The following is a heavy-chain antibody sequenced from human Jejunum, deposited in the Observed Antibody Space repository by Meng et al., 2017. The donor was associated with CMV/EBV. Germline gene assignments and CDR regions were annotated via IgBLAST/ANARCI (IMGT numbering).Heavy chain of an antibody. J-gene: IGHJ4*02. V-gene: IGHV2-5*02. Sequence: NSDAMGVGWIRPPPGKALEWLALFYWDDDRRYSPCLKRRLTITKDTSRNQVILTMTNIDPIDTGRYYCAHSRRRDSCHGGSCYYFDYWGQGTLVTVSS. CDR1: NSDAMG. CDR3: AHSRRRDSCHGGSCYYFDY. D-gene: IGHD2-15*01. CDR2: FYWDDDR.